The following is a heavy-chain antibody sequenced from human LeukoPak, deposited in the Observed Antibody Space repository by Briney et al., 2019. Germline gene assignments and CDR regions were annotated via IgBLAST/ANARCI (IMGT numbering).Heavy chain of an antibody. V-gene: IGHV4-39*07. J-gene: IGHJ4*02. D-gene: IGHD3-9*01. CDR2: IYYSGST. CDR3: ARDYYDILTGYYEGGYFDY. Sequence: SETLSLTCTVSGGSISSYYWGWIRQPPGKGLEWIGSIYYSGSTYYNPSLKSRVTISVDTSKNQFSLKLSSVTAADTAVYYCARDYYDILTGYYEGGYFDYWGQGTLVTVSS. CDR1: GGSISSYY.